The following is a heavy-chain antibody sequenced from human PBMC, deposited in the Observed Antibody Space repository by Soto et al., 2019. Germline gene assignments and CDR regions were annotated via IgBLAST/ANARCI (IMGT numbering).Heavy chain of an antibody. CDR1: GDTFSSYS. CDR2: IIPIFAKP. D-gene: IGHD3-16*01. V-gene: IGHV1-69*01. J-gene: IGHJ3*02. CDR3: ARGPGIWDSFHI. Sequence: QVQLIQSGAELKRPGSSVKVSCKASGDTFSSYSITWLRQAPGQRLEWMGGIIPIFAKPTYAQKFQGRVAITADDSTITVYMELTSLTSEDTAVYYCARGPGIWDSFHIWGQRTPLSVSS.